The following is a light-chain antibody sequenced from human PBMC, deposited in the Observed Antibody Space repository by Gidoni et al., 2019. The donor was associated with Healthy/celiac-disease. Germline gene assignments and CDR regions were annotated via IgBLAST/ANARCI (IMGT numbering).Light chain of an antibody. CDR3: KQRSNCPLT. Sequence: EIVLTQSPATLSLSPGERATLSCRASQSVSSYLAWYQQKPGQAPRLLIYDASNRATGIPARFSGSGSGTDFTLNISSLEPEDFAVYYCKQRSNCPLTFGGGTKVEIK. V-gene: IGKV3-11*01. CDR1: QSVSSY. J-gene: IGKJ4*01. CDR2: DAS.